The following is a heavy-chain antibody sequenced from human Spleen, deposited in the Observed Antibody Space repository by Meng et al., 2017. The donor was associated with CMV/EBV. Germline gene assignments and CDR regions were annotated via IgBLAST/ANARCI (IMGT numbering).Heavy chain of an antibody. CDR3: ARMMVEDYYGMDV. Sequence: SGPTLVKPTETLTLTCTCSGFSLSNARMGVSWIRQPPGKALEWLSHIFSNDEKSYSTLLKSRLTISKETSKSQVVLTMTNMDPVDTATYYCARMMVEDYYGMDVWGQGTTVTVSS. CDR2: IFSNDEK. V-gene: IGHV2-26*01. CDR1: GFSLSNARMG. J-gene: IGHJ6*02. D-gene: IGHD3-10*01.